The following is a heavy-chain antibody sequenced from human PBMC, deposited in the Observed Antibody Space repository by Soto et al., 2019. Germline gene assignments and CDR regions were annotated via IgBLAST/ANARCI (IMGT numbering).Heavy chain of an antibody. D-gene: IGHD1-26*01. Sequence: SETLSLTCTVSGGSVSSGSYYWSWIRQPPGKGLEWIGYIYYSGSTNSNPSLKSRVTISVDTSKNQFSLKLSSVTAADSAVYYCARPMAEWELLPFDYWGQGTLVTVSS. J-gene: IGHJ4*02. CDR3: ARPMAEWELLPFDY. CDR1: GGSVSSGSYY. CDR2: IYYSGST. V-gene: IGHV4-61*01.